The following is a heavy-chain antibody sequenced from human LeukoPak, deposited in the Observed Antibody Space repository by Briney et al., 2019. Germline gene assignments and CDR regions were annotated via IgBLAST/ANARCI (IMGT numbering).Heavy chain of an antibody. Sequence: ASVKVSCKASGYTFTSYYMHWVRQAPGQGLEWMGIINPSGGSTSYAQKFQGRVTMTRDTSTSTVYMELSSLRSEDTAVYYCARVWVGHCSSTSCYYFDYWGQGTLVTVSS. D-gene: IGHD2-2*01. CDR1: GYTFTSYY. V-gene: IGHV1-46*01. CDR3: ARVWVGHCSSTSCYYFDY. J-gene: IGHJ4*02. CDR2: INPSGGST.